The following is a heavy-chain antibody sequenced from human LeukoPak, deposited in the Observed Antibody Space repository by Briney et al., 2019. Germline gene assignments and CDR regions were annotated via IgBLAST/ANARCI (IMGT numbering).Heavy chain of an antibody. CDR1: GFTFSSYG. Sequence: PGGSLRLSCAASGFTFSSYGMHWVRQAPGEGLEWVAYIYSDAITTNYADSVKGRFTVSRDNAKNSLYLQMNSLRAEDTALYYCAKDIASDYDILTGYYRGATSGYGMDVWGQGTTVTVSS. J-gene: IGHJ6*02. CDR2: IYSDAITT. D-gene: IGHD3-9*01. V-gene: IGHV3-30*02. CDR3: AKDIASDYDILTGYYRGATSGYGMDV.